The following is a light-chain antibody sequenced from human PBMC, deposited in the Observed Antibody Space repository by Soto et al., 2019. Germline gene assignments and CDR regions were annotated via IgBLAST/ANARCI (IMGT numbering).Light chain of an antibody. J-gene: IGKJ5*01. CDR1: QIVSSD. CDR2: GAS. V-gene: IGKV3-15*01. Sequence: EIVMTQSPATLSFSPCEIVTLSCGSIQIVSSDLSCYQQKPGQAPRLLIYGASTRATDIPARFSGSGSGTEFTLTISSLQSEDFAVYYCPQYKNWPPLTFGQGTRLEIK. CDR3: PQYKNWPPLT.